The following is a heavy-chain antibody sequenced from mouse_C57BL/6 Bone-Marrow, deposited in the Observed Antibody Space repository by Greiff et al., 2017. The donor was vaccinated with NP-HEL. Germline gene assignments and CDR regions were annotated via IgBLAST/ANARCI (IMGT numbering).Heavy chain of an antibody. J-gene: IGHJ2*01. CDR3: ARVVGYYGSHFDY. V-gene: IGHV5-4*01. CDR2: ISDGGSYT. Sequence: EVQLVESGGGLVKPGGSLKLSCAASGFTFSSYAMSWVRQTPEKRLEWVATISDGGSYTYYPDNVKGRFTISRDNAKNNLYLQMSHLKSEDTAMYYCARVVGYYGSHFDYWGQGTTLTVSS. D-gene: IGHD1-1*01. CDR1: GFTFSSYA.